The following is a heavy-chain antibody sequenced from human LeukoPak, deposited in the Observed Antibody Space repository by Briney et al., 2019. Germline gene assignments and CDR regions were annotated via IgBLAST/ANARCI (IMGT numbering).Heavy chain of an antibody. D-gene: IGHD4-17*01. V-gene: IGHV4-59*08. CDR3: ATPPMTTVTTFDY. CDR1: GGSISSYY. J-gene: IGHJ4*02. Sequence: SETLSLTCTVSGGSISSYYWSWIRQPPGKGLEWIGYIYYSGSTNYNPSLKSRVTISVDTSKNQFSLKLSSVTAADTAVYYCATPPMTTVTTFDYWGQGTLVTVSS. CDR2: IYYSGST.